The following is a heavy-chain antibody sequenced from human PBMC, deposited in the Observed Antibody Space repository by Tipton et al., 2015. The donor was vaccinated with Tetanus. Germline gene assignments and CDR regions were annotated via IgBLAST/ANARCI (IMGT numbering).Heavy chain of an antibody. CDR2: VSFDGRYK. J-gene: IGHJ6*02. Sequence: SLRLSCAASGFTFSSYAVHWVRQAPGKGPEWVAVVSFDGRYKYYADSVKGRFTTSRDNSKNTLTLQMNSLRDEDTAVYYCARDNGGYDYYYYGMDVWGQGTTVTVSS. CDR3: ARDNGGYDYYYYGMDV. D-gene: IGHD5-12*01. V-gene: IGHV3-30*03. CDR1: GFTFSSYA.